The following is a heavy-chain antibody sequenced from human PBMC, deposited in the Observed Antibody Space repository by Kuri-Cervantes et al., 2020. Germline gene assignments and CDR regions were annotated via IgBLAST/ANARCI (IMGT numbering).Heavy chain of an antibody. CDR3: ARRRHDSSCFDY. D-gene: IGHD3-22*01. CDR1: GGSFSGYY. Sequence: SETLSLTCAVYGGSFSGYYWSWIRQPPGKGLEWIGEINHSGRTNYNPSLKSRVTISVDTSKNQFSLKLSSVTAADTAVYYCARRRHDSSCFDYWGQGTLVTVSS. J-gene: IGHJ4*02. V-gene: IGHV4-34*01. CDR2: INHSGRT.